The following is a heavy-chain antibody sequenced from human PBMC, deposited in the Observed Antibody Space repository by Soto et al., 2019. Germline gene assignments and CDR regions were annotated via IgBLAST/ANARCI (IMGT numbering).Heavy chain of an antibody. CDR3: ARDQWDCSGGSCSTTYADY. CDR1: GFTFSSYG. D-gene: IGHD2-15*01. CDR2: IWYDGSNK. V-gene: IGHV3-33*01. J-gene: IGHJ4*02. Sequence: QVQLVESGGGVVQPGRSLRLSCAASGFTFSSYGMHWVRQAPGKGLEWVAVIWYDGSNKYYADSVKGRFTISRDNSKNTLYLKMNSLRAEDTAVYYCARDQWDCSGGSCSTTYADYWGQGTLVTVSS.